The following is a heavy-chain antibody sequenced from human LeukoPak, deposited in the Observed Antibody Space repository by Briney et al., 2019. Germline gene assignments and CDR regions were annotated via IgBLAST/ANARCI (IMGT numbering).Heavy chain of an antibody. CDR1: GFTFSGSA. CDR2: IRSKANSYAT. Sequence: GGSLKLSCAASGFTFSGSAMHWVRQASRKGLEWVGRIRSKANSYATAYAASVKGRFTISRDDSKSTAYLQMNSLKTEDTAVYYCTRNAVVVPAARFEYYDYYMDVWGKGTTVTVSS. V-gene: IGHV3-73*01. CDR3: TRNAVVVPAARFEYYDYYMDV. J-gene: IGHJ6*03. D-gene: IGHD2-2*01.